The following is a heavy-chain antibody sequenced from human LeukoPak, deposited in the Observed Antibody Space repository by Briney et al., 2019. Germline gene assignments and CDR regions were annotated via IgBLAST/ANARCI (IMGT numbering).Heavy chain of an antibody. D-gene: IGHD5/OR15-5a*01. Sequence: GASVKVSCKVSGYTLTELSMHWVRQAPGQGLEWMGIVNPSGGSTSYAQKFQGRVTMTRDTSTSTVYMELSSLRSEDTAVYYCARDKVYLKEANYYYYGMDVWGQGTTVTVSS. CDR2: VNPSGGST. CDR1: GYTLTELS. J-gene: IGHJ6*02. V-gene: IGHV1-46*01. CDR3: ARDKVYLKEANYYYYGMDV.